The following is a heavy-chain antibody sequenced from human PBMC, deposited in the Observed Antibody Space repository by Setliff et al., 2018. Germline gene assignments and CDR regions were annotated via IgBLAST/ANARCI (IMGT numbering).Heavy chain of an antibody. CDR1: GGSFSGYY. CDR2: INHSGST. CDR3: ARQPEGGYYDSSGYYGMAPYYFDY. Sequence: SETLSLTCAVYGGSFSGYYWSWIRQPPGEGLEWIGEINHSGSTNYNPSLKSRVTISVDTSKNQFSLKLSSVTAADTAVYYCARQPEGGYYDSSGYYGMAPYYFDYWGQGTLVTVS. J-gene: IGHJ4*02. V-gene: IGHV4-34*01. D-gene: IGHD3-22*01.